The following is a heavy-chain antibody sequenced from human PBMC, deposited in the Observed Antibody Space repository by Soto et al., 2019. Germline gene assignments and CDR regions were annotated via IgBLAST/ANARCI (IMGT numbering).Heavy chain of an antibody. V-gene: IGHV3-23*01. J-gene: IGHJ4*02. CDR3: AKGHCSSTSCSTLFDY. CDR1: GFTFRSYA. D-gene: IGHD2-2*01. Sequence: LRVSCAASGFTFRSYAMSWVRQAPGKGLEWVSAISGSGGSTYYADSVKGRFTISRDNSKNTLYLQMNSLRAEDTAVYYCAKGHCSSTSCSTLFDYWGQGTLVTVSS. CDR2: ISGSGGST.